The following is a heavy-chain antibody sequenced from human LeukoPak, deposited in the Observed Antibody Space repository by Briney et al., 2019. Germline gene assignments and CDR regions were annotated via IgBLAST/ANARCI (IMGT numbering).Heavy chain of an antibody. Sequence: GGSLRLSCAASGFTFSDYYMSWIRQAPGKGLEWVSYISSSGSTIYYADSVKGRFTISRDNAKNSLYLQMNSLRAEDTAVYYCARDLHSSGYYSDAFDIWGQGTMVTVSS. CDR1: GFTFSDYY. J-gene: IGHJ3*02. V-gene: IGHV3-11*01. D-gene: IGHD3-22*01. CDR3: ARDLHSSGYYSDAFDI. CDR2: ISSSGSTI.